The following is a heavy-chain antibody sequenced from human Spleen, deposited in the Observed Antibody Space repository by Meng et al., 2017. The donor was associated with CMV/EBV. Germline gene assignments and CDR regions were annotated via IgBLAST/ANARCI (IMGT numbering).Heavy chain of an antibody. J-gene: IGHJ4*02. CDR3: ANGGSYYASRNPSGFDY. Sequence: GGSLRLSCVASGFSFSNYDMHWVRQSPGKGLEWVALIRPDGGNKYYADSLKGRFTVSRDNSKSTLYLHMNSLRPEDTAVYYCANGGSYYASRNPSGFDYWGQGTRVTVSS. CDR1: GFSFSNYD. D-gene: IGHD3-10*01. CDR2: IRPDGGNK. V-gene: IGHV3-30*02.